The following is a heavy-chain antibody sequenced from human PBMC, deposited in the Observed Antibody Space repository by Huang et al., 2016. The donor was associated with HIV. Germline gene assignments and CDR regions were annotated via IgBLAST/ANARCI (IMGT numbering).Heavy chain of an antibody. CDR3: AGRFGSSSGYLDY. D-gene: IGHD6-6*01. V-gene: IGHV5-51*01. CDR2: ILPDDSDT. J-gene: IGHJ4*01. Sequence: VQLVQSGAEVKKPGESLKISCKGSGYRFSSYWIAWVRQMPGNGLEWLGVILPDDSDTTYSPSFAGQVTVSADRSIGTAYLRWGSLKASDTAMYYCAGRFGSSSGYLDYWGQDPWSLSPQ. CDR1: GYRFSSYW.